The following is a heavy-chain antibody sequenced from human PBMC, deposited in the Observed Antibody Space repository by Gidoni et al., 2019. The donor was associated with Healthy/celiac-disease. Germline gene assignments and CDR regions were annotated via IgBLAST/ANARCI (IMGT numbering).Heavy chain of an antibody. CDR3: AKDRAKSVVVVAATPLFY. CDR2: ISGSGGST. D-gene: IGHD2-15*01. Sequence: EVQLLESGGGLVQPGGSLRLSCAASGFTFSSYAMSWVRQAPGKGLEWVSAISGSGGSTYYADSVKGRFTISRDNSKNTLYLQMNSLRAEDTAVYYCAKDRAKSVVVVAATPLFYWGQGTLVTVSS. J-gene: IGHJ4*02. V-gene: IGHV3-23*01. CDR1: GFTFSSYA.